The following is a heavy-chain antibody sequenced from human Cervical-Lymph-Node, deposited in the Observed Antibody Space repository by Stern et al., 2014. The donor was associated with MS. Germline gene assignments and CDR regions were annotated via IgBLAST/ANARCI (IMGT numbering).Heavy chain of an antibody. J-gene: IGHJ4*02. CDR2: IYYSGST. V-gene: IGHV4-31*03. CDR3: ARVSYDFWSGYYVFDY. CDR1: GGSISSGGYY. D-gene: IGHD3-3*01. Sequence: QLQLQESGPGLVKPSQTLSLTCTVSGGSISSGGYYWSWIRQHPGKGLEWIGYIYYSGSTYYNPYLKSRVTISVDTSKNQFSLKLSSVTAADTAVYYCARVSYDFWSGYYVFDYWGQGTLVTVSS.